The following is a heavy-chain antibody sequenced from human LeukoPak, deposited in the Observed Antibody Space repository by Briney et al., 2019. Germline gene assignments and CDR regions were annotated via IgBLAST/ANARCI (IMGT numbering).Heavy chain of an antibody. CDR1: GCPFNNAL. J-gene: IGHJ4*02. CDR3: TTDGGMYNWNDVVY. V-gene: IGHV3-15*01. Sequence: GGALRLSCAASGCPFNNALMGWVRQAPGKGLEWVGRIIRKTDGGTTDYAAPVKGRFTILKDDSKNSLLLQMNSLKTEATAVYYATTDGGMYNWNDVVYWGQGTLVTVTS. CDR2: IIRKTDGGTT. D-gene: IGHD1-1*01.